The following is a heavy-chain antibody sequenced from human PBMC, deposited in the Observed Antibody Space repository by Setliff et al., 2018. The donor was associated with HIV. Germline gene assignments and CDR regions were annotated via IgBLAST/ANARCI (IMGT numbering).Heavy chain of an antibody. Sequence: PGGSLRLSCSASGCTFSSFSMHWVRQAPGKGLEWVSYITSSGNTMDYADSVKGRFTISRDNAKNTLHLQMSGLRVDDPAVYFCARDLLGSYNCYLHYWGQGTSVTVSS. V-gene: IGHV3-48*04. J-gene: IGHJ4*02. CDR2: ITSSGNTM. CDR1: GCTFSSFS. CDR3: ARDLLGSYNCYLHY. D-gene: IGHD1-1*01.